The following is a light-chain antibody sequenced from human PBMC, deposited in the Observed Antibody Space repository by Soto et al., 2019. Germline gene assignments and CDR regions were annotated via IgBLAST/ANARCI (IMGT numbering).Light chain of an antibody. J-gene: IGLJ2*01. CDR1: SGDVGGYNY. CDR3: SSYTSSPTVI. Sequence: QSALTQPASVSGSPGQSITISCTGTSGDVGGYNYVSWYQQHPGKAPKLMIYEVSNRPSGVSNRFSGSKSGNTASLTISGLRAEDEADYYCSSYTSSPTVIFGGGTKVTVL. V-gene: IGLV2-14*01. CDR2: EVS.